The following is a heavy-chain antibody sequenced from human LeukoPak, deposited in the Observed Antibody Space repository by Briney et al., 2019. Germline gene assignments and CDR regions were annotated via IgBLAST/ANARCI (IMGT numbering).Heavy chain of an antibody. CDR3: ASSYSSDWYSRWIDY. CDR2: IYSDNT. J-gene: IGHJ4*02. CDR1: EFSVSSNS. Sequence: GGSLRLPCAASEFSVSSNSMSWVRQAPGKGLEWVSFIYSDNTHYSDSVKGRFTISRDNSKNTLYLQMNSLRAEDTAVYYCASSYSSDWYSRWIDYWGQGTLVTVSS. D-gene: IGHD6-19*01. V-gene: IGHV3-66*01.